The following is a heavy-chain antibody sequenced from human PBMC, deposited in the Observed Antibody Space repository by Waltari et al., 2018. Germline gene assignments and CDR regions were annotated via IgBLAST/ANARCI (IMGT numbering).Heavy chain of an antibody. J-gene: IGHJ3*01. V-gene: IGHV1-69*04. CDR3: ALSPQQLLAFDF. D-gene: IGHD6-13*01. CDR1: GDTFNKYA. Sequence: QVQVVQSGTEVKKPGSSVRVSCKVSGDTFNKYAISWVRQAPGQGLEWMGKIVPILRLTNFSPKCRDRVTLTATTSTTTAFMDLTDLTSEDTAVYYCALSPQQLLAFDFWGQGTMVTVSS. CDR2: IVPILRLT.